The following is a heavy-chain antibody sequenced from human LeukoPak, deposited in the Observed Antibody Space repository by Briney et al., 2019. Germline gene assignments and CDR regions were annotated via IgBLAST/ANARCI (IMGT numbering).Heavy chain of an antibody. Sequence: GESLKISCKGSGYSFTSYWIGWVRQMPGKGLEWMGIIYPGDSDTRYSPSFQGQVTISADKSISTAYLQWSSLKASDTAMYYCARHQDIVVVPAEMDVWGKGTTVTVSS. CDR2: IYPGDSDT. J-gene: IGHJ6*04. D-gene: IGHD2-2*01. V-gene: IGHV5-51*01. CDR3: ARHQDIVVVPAEMDV. CDR1: GYSFTSYW.